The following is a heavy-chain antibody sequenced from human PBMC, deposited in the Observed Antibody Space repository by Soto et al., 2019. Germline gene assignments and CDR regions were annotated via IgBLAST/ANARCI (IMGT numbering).Heavy chain of an antibody. CDR1: GYTLTELS. Sequence: GASVKVSCKVSGYTLTELSMHWVRQAPGKGLEWMGGFDPEDGETIYAQKFQGRVTMTEDTSTDTAYMELSSLRSEDTAAYYCATGNREYCSGGSCSVFASGYYFDYWGQGTLVTVSS. D-gene: IGHD2-15*01. CDR3: ATGNREYCSGGSCSVFASGYYFDY. CDR2: FDPEDGET. J-gene: IGHJ4*02. V-gene: IGHV1-24*01.